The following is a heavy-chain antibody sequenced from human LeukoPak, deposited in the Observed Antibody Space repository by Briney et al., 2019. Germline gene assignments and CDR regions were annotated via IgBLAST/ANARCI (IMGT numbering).Heavy chain of an antibody. D-gene: IGHD6-13*01. CDR3: AKDMGAAAALAIDY. V-gene: IGHV3-43*02. Sequence: IRGSGGSTYYADSVKGRFTISRDNAKNSLYLQMNSLRAEDTALYYCAKDMGAAAALAIDYWGQGTLVTVSS. CDR2: IRGSGGST. J-gene: IGHJ4*02.